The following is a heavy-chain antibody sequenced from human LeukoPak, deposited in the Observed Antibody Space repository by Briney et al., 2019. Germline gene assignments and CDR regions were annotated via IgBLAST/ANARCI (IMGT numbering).Heavy chain of an antibody. V-gene: IGHV4-39*01. CDR3: ARLGGYGLFDY. D-gene: IGHD5-12*01. J-gene: IGHJ4*02. Sequence: SETLSLTCTVSGGSISSSSNFWGWIRQPPGKGLEWIGSIFYSGSTYYNPSLRSRVTISVDTSKNQFSLKLSSVTAADTAVYYCARLGGYGLFDYWGQGTLVTVSS. CDR2: IFYSGST. CDR1: GGSISSSSNF.